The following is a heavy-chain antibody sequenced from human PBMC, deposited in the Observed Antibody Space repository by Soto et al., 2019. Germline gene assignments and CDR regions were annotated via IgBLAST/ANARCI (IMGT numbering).Heavy chain of an antibody. J-gene: IGHJ6*02. D-gene: IGHD1-26*01. Sequence: QVQLVQSGAEVKKPGASVKVSCKASGYTFTGYYMHWVRQAPGQGLEWMGWINPNSGGTNYAQKYQGRVTMTRDTSISTAYMELSRLRSDDTAVYYCARETWDLRYYYYGMDVWGQGTTVTVSS. CDR2: INPNSGGT. CDR3: ARETWDLRYYYYGMDV. CDR1: GYTFTGYY. V-gene: IGHV1-2*02.